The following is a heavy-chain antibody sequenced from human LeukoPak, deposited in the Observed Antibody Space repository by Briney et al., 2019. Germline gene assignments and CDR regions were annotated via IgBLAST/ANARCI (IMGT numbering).Heavy chain of an antibody. CDR2: INPNSGGT. Sequence: ASVKVSCKASGYTFTGYYMHWVRQAPGQGLEWMGWINPNSGGTNYAQKFQGWVTMTRDTSISTAYMELSRLRSDDTAVYYCARDAMVRGVSRYYFDYWGQGTLDTVSS. CDR1: GYTFTGYY. J-gene: IGHJ4*02. CDR3: ARDAMVRGVSRYYFDY. V-gene: IGHV1-2*04. D-gene: IGHD3-10*01.